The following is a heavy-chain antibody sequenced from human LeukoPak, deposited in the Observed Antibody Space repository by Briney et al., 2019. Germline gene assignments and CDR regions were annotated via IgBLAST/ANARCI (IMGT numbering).Heavy chain of an antibody. J-gene: IGHJ4*02. CDR2: ISAYNGNT. V-gene: IGHV1-18*01. CDR1: GYTLTSYG. CDR3: ARSDLGEWELLYFDY. Sequence: ASVKVSCKASGYTLTSYGISWVRQAPGQGLEWMGWISAYNGNTNYAQKLQGRVTMTTDTSTSTAYMELRSLRSDDTAVYYCARSDLGEWELLYFDYWGQGTLVTVSS. D-gene: IGHD1-26*01.